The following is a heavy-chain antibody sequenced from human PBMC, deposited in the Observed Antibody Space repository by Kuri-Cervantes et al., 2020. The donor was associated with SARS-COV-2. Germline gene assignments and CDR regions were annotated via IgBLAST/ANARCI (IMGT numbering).Heavy chain of an antibody. CDR2: IFYSGGS. Sequence: GSLRLSCTVSGGSLSTYYWSWIRQPPGKGLEWIANIFYSGGSSYNPSLKSRLTISADTSKNEFSLKLKSVTAADTAVYYCARQGQQLVRRAFDIWGQGTMVTVSS. CDR3: ARQGQQLVRRAFDI. CDR1: GGSLSTYY. V-gene: IGHV4-59*01. D-gene: IGHD6-13*01. J-gene: IGHJ3*02.